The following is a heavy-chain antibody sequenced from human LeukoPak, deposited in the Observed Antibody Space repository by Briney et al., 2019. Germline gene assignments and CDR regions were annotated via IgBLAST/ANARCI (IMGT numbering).Heavy chain of an antibody. J-gene: IGHJ3*02. CDR2: TSYSSKWDN. CDR3: ARETYNDISTDAFDI. D-gene: IGHD3-9*01. Sequence: SHTLSLTCAFSGASVSINSAAWNWIRQSPSRGLEWLGSTSYSSKWDNDCAVSVKSRITINPDTSKNQFSLQLNSVSPEDTAVYYCARETYNDISTDAFDIWGQGTMVTVSS. CDR1: GASVSINSAA. V-gene: IGHV6-1*01.